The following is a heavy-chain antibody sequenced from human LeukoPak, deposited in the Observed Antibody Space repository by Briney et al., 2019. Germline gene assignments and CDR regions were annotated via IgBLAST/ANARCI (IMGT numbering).Heavy chain of an antibody. Sequence: GGSLRLSCAASGFTFSNYGMHWVRQAPAEGLEWVAVISYDGSNKYYADSVKGRFTISRDNSKNTLYLQMNSLRAEDTAVYYCARDSDVLTALYFYYGMDVWGQGTTVTVSS. CDR3: ARDSDVLTALYFYYGMDV. CDR2: ISYDGSNK. J-gene: IGHJ6*02. D-gene: IGHD3-9*01. CDR1: GFTFSNYG. V-gene: IGHV3-30*03.